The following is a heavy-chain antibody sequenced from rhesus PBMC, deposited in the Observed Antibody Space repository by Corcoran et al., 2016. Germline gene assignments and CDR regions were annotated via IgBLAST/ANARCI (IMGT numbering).Heavy chain of an antibody. Sequence: QVQLQESGPGLVKPSETLSLTCAVSGGSFSSYWWSWIRQPPGKGLEWIGEINGNSGSTNYNPSLKSRVTISKDASKDQFSLRLSSVTAADTAVYYCARAYSGSLYWYFDLWGPGTPITISS. V-gene: IGHV4-80*01. J-gene: IGHJ2*01. D-gene: IGHD6-25*01. CDR2: INGNSGST. CDR1: GGSFSSYW. CDR3: ARAYSGSLYWYFDL.